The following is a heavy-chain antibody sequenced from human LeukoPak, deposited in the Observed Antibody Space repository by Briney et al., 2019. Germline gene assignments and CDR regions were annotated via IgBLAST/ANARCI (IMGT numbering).Heavy chain of an antibody. Sequence: ASVKVSCKASGFTFTSSAVQWVRQARGQRLEWIGRIVVGSGNTNYAQKFQERVTITRDMSTSTAYMELSSLRSEDTAVYYCAADGATGTGFDYWGQGTLVTVSS. D-gene: IGHD1-1*01. CDR3: AADGATGTGFDY. CDR1: GFTFTSSA. J-gene: IGHJ4*02. V-gene: IGHV1-58*01. CDR2: IVVGSGNT.